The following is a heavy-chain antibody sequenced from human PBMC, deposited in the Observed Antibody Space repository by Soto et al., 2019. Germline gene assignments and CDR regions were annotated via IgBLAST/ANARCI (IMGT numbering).Heavy chain of an antibody. J-gene: IGHJ4*02. CDR1: GYNFTSYW. CDR3: AGPYQVLQKSTNHYIVTGPSPVNRTQSYYCDY. D-gene: IGHD3-9*01. CDR2: IDPSDSYT. Sequence: GESLKISCKGSGYNFTSYWISWGRQMPGKGLEWMGRIDPSDSYTNYSPSFQGHVTISADKSISTAYLQWSSLKASDTAKHYCAGPYQVLQKSTNHYIVTGPSPVNRTQSYYCDYWGQGPLGTVSS. V-gene: IGHV5-10-1*01.